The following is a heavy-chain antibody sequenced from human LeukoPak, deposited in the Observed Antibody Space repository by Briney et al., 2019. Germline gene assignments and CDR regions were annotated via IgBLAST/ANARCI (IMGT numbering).Heavy chain of an antibody. CDR3: ARAEKPNWGNYYYCMDV. V-gene: IGHV1-18*01. Sequence: ASVKVSCKASGYTFTSYDINWVRQAPGQGLEWMGWISAYSGNTHYAQKFQGRVTMTTDTSTTTAYMELRGLRSDDTAVYYCARAEKPNWGNYYYCMDVWGKGTTVTVSS. CDR1: GYTFTSYD. J-gene: IGHJ6*03. CDR2: ISAYSGNT. D-gene: IGHD7-27*01.